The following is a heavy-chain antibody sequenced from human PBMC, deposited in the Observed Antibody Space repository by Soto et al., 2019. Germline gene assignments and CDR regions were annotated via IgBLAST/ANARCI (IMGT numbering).Heavy chain of an antibody. CDR3: ARVAAAGRGTDY. V-gene: IGHV3-7*04. CDR2: ITQDGSAE. CDR1: GFSFSSYW. Sequence: GGSLRLSCPASGFSFSSYWMTWVRQAPGKGQEWVATITQDGSAEYYVDSVKGRFTISRDNSKNSLYLQMNTLRAEDRAVYYCARVAAAGRGTDYWGQGTPVTVSS. D-gene: IGHD6-13*01. J-gene: IGHJ4*02.